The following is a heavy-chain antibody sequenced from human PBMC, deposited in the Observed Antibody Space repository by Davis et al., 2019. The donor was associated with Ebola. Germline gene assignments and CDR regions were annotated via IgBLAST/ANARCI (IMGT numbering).Heavy chain of an antibody. J-gene: IGHJ4*02. D-gene: IGHD5-24*01. Sequence: SETLSLTCTVSGGSISSSSYYWGWIRQPPGKGLEWIGSIYYSGSTYYNPSLKSRVTISVDTSKNQFSLKLSSVTAADTAVYYCARGRGMATLTFDYWGQGTLVTVSS. CDR1: GGSISSSSYY. CDR2: IYYSGST. V-gene: IGHV4-39*01. CDR3: ARGRGMATLTFDY.